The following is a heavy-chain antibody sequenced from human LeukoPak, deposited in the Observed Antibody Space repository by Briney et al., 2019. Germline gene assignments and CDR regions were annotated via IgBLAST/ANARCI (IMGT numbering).Heavy chain of an antibody. V-gene: IGHV1-2*04. D-gene: IGHD6-19*01. CDR3: ARGKAVAGTISWFDP. CDR2: INPNSGGT. J-gene: IGHJ5*02. Sequence: GASVKVSCKASGYTFTSYGISWVRQAPGQGLEWMGWINPNSGGTNYAQKFQGWVTMTRDTSISTAYMELSRLRSDDTAVYYCARGKAVAGTISWFDPWGQGTLVTVSS. CDR1: GYTFTSYG.